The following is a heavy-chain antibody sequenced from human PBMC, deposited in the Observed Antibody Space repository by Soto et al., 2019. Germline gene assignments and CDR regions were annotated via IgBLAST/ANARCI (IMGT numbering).Heavy chain of an antibody. V-gene: IGHV4-39*01. CDR3: ARPIWGYYCSGGSCFEDAFDI. Sequence: QLQLQESGPGLVKPSETLSLTCTVSGGSISSSSYYWGWIRQPPGKGLEWIGSIYYSGSTYYNPSLKSRVTISVDTSKNQFSLKLSSVTAADTAVYYCARPIWGYYCSGGSCFEDAFDIWGQGTMVTVSS. D-gene: IGHD2-15*01. CDR2: IYYSGST. J-gene: IGHJ3*02. CDR1: GGSISSSSYY.